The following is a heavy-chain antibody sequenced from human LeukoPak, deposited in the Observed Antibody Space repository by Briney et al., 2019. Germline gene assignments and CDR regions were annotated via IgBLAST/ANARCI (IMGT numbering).Heavy chain of an antibody. J-gene: IGHJ4*02. CDR2: ISWNSGSI. V-gene: IGHV3-9*01. Sequence: PGRSLRLSCAASGFTFEDYAMHWVRHAPGKGLEWVSGISWNSGSIGYADSVKGRFTISRDNAKNSLYLQMNSLRAEDTALYYCAKDIRAVAGNLGIFDYWGQGTLVTVSS. CDR3: AKDIRAVAGNLGIFDY. D-gene: IGHD6-19*01. CDR1: GFTFEDYA.